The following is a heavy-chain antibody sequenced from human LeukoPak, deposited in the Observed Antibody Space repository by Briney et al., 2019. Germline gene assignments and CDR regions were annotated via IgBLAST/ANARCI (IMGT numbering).Heavy chain of an antibody. D-gene: IGHD2-8*01. Sequence: GSLRLSCAASGFTVSSNYMSWVRQAPGKGLEWVSVIYSGGSTYYADSVKGRFTISRDNSANTLHLQMNTLRAEDTAVYYCAKRRGLNAFDSWGQGTLVTVSS. CDR2: IYSGGST. J-gene: IGHJ4*02. V-gene: IGHV3-66*01. CDR1: GFTVSSNY. CDR3: AKRRGLNAFDS.